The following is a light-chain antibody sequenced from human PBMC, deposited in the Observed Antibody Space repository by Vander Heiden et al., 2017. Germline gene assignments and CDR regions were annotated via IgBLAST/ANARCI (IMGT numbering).Light chain of an antibody. CDR1: QSISSY. J-gene: IGKJ3*01. V-gene: IGKV1-39*01. Sequence: DIQMTQSPSSLSASVGDRVTITCRASQSISSYLNWYQQKPGKAPKLLIYAASSLQRGVTSRFSGSADGTDFTLTISSRQPEDFETYYCQQRDSNPPISTFGHGARVDIK. CDR2: AAS. CDR3: QQRDSNPPIST.